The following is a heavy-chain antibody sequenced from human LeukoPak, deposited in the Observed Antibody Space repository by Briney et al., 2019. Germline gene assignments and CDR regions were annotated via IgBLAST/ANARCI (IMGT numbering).Heavy chain of an antibody. CDR3: ARDYGEMATTGYYYGMDV. D-gene: IGHD5-24*01. V-gene: IGHV1-2*02. Sequence: ASVKVSCKASGYTFTGYYMHWVRQAPGQGLEWMGWINPNSGGTNYAQKFQGRVTMTRDTSISTAYMELSRLRSDDTAVYYCARDYGEMATTGYYYGMDVWGQGTTVTVSS. CDR2: INPNSGGT. CDR1: GYTFTGYY. J-gene: IGHJ6*02.